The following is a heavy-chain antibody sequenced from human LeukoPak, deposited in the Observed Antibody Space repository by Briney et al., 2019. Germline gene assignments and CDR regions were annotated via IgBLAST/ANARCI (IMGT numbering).Heavy chain of an antibody. J-gene: IGHJ5*02. CDR1: GFSFSAYS. CDR2: ISTGSTTI. CDR3: AKGLEVESRLDL. Sequence: GGSLRLSCAASGFSFSAYSMNWVRQAPGKGPEWLSYISTGSTTIHYADSVQGRFNISRDNSRDTLLLQMDSLRVDDTAVYYCAKGLEVESRLDLWGQGTLVSVSS. D-gene: IGHD1-1*01. V-gene: IGHV3-48*01.